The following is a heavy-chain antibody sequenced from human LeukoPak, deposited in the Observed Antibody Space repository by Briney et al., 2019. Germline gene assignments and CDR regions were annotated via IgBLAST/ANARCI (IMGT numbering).Heavy chain of an antibody. Sequence: GASLRISCKGSVYSFTSYWIAWVHQLPGKGLEWMGIIYPGDSDTRYSPSFQGQVTISADKSISTAYLHWSSLKASDTAMYYCARQDPGYSSGWPDYWGQGTLVTVSS. CDR3: ARQDPGYSSGWPDY. CDR2: IYPGDSDT. D-gene: IGHD6-19*01. J-gene: IGHJ4*02. V-gene: IGHV5-51*07. CDR1: VYSFTSYW.